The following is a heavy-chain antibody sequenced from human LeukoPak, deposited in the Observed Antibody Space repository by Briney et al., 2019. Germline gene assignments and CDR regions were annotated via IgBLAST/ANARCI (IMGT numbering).Heavy chain of an antibody. D-gene: IGHD2-2*01. V-gene: IGHV4-34*01. J-gene: IGHJ4*02. CDR2: INHSGST. Sequence: SETLSLTCAVYGGSFSGYYWSWIRQPPGKGLEWIGEINHSGSTNYNPSLKSRVTISVDTSKNQFSLKLSSVTAADTAVYYCARVRKRNCSSTSCYWASGFDYWGQGTLVTVSS. CDR1: GGSFSGYY. CDR3: ARVRKRNCSSTSCYWASGFDY.